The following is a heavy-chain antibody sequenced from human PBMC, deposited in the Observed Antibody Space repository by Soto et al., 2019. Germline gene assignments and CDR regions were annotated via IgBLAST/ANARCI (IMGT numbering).Heavy chain of an antibody. V-gene: IGHV4-59*08. CDR1: GGSISSYY. CDR3: ARHIYSGYDLLFVAFDI. Sequence: SETLSLTCTVSGGSISSYYWSWIRQPPGKGLEWIGYIYYSGSTNYNPSLKSRVTISVDTSKNQFSLKLSSVTAADTAVYYCARHIYSGYDLLFVAFDIWGQGTMVTVSS. D-gene: IGHD5-12*01. CDR2: IYYSGST. J-gene: IGHJ3*02.